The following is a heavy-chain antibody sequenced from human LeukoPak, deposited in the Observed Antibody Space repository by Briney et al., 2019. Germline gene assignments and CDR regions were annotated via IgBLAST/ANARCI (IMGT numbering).Heavy chain of an antibody. CDR3: ASQYCSSTSCAP. J-gene: IGHJ1*01. CDR1: GFTFDDYG. D-gene: IGHD2-2*01. V-gene: IGHV3-20*04. Sequence: PGGSLRLSCAASGFTFDDYGMSWVRQAPGKGLKWVSGINWNGGSTGYADSVKGRFTISRDNAKNSLYLQMNSLRAEDTALYYCASQYCSSTSCAPWGQGTLVTVSS. CDR2: INWNGGST.